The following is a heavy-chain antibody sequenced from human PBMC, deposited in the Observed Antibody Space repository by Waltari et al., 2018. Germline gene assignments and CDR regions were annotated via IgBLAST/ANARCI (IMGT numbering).Heavy chain of an antibody. CDR3: ATYWGVAGGAFNV. D-gene: IGHD6-19*01. J-gene: IGHJ3*01. CDR2: FGRGQNHA. Sequence: QVQLVQSGAEVKRPGASVKVSCKVSGYKFAGLSIYWVRQAPENGLEWMGGFGRGQNHAIYGQKLEGRVTRTEDRETDTAYMRLRSLKPEDTAIYYCATYWGVAGGAFNVWGRGTMVTVSS. CDR1: GYKFAGLS. V-gene: IGHV1-24*01.